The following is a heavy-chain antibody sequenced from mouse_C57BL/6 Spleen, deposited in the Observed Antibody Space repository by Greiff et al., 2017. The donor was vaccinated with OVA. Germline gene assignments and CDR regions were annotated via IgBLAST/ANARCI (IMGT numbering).Heavy chain of an antibody. J-gene: IGHJ1*03. D-gene: IGHD1-3*01. CDR3: ARITSGYFDV. V-gene: IGHV1-63*01. Sequence: QVQLQQSGAELVRPGTSVKMSCKASGYTFTNYWIGWAKQRPGHGLEWIGDIYPGGGYTNYNEKFKGKATLTADKSSSTAYMQFSSLTSEDAAIYYCARITSGYFDVWGTGTTVTVSS. CDR1: GYTFTNYW. CDR2: IYPGGGYT.